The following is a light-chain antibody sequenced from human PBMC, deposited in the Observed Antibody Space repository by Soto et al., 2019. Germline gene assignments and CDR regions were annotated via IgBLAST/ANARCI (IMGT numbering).Light chain of an antibody. CDR3: SSYTTSSTGV. J-gene: IGLJ3*02. V-gene: IGLV2-14*01. CDR1: SSDVGKYNY. CDR2: DVS. Sequence: QSVLTQPASVSGSPGQSITISCTGTSSDVGKYNYVSWFQQHPGKAPTLMIFDVSNRPSGVSNRFSGSKSGNTASLTISGLQAEDEADYYCSSYTTSSTGVFGGGTQLTVL.